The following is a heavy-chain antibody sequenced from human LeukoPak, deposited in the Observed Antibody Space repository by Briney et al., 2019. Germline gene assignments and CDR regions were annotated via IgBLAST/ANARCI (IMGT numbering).Heavy chain of an antibody. CDR2: ISGYNGNT. CDR1: GGTFSSYA. D-gene: IGHD4-17*01. Sequence: ASVKVSCKASGGTFSSYAISWVRQAPGQGLEWMGWISGYNGNTKYAQKVQGRVIMTTDTSTNTAYMELRSLRSDDTAVYYCARGGDYANKYYYYMDVWGKGTTVTVSS. V-gene: IGHV1-18*01. J-gene: IGHJ6*03. CDR3: ARGGDYANKYYYYMDV.